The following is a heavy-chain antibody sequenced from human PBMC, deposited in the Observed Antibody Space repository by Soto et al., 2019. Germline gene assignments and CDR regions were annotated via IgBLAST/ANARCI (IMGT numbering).Heavy chain of an antibody. Sequence: QVQLQQWGAGLLKPSEPLSLTCAVYGGSFSGYYWSWIRQPPGKGLEWIGEINHSGSTNYNPSLKSRVTISVDTSKNQFPLKLSSVPAADTAVYYCARGSARSSGWYAPREYWGQGTLVTVSS. D-gene: IGHD6-19*01. CDR1: GGSFSGYY. V-gene: IGHV4-34*01. J-gene: IGHJ4*02. CDR2: INHSGST. CDR3: ARGSARSSGWYAPREY.